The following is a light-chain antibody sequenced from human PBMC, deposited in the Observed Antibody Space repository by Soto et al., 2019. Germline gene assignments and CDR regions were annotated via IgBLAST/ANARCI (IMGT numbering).Light chain of an antibody. J-gene: IGLJ2*01. CDR3: QSYDSSTVV. CDR1: TSNIGTNY. CDR2: QND. V-gene: IGLV1-47*01. Sequence: QSVLTQPPSVSGTPGQTVTISCSGGTSNIGTNYVYWFQHLPGTAPKLLIYQNDQRPSGVPERFSGSKSGTSASLAINGLRPEDEADYYCQSYDSSTVVFGGGTKVTVL.